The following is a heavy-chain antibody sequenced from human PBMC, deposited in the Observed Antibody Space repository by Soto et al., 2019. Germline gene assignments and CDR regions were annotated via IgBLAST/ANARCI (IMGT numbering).Heavy chain of an antibody. CDR3: VGNRPYYYYGMYV. V-gene: IGHV3-30*03. CDR1: GFTFSSYG. D-gene: IGHD6-6*01. CDR2: ISYDGSNK. Sequence: QVQLVESGGGVVQPGRSRRLSCAASGFTFSSYGMHWVRQAPGKGLEWVAVISYDGSNKYYADSVKGRFPISRDNSKNTLYLQMNSLRAEDTAVYYCVGNRPYYYYGMYVWGQGTTVTVSS. J-gene: IGHJ6*02.